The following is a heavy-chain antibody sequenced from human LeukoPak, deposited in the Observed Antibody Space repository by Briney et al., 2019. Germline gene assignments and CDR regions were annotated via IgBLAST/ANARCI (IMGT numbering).Heavy chain of an antibody. CDR3: ARVARGYYDFSSGGGFDP. D-gene: IGHD3-3*01. CDR1: GGSIGSTDYY. Sequence: PSETLSLTCTVSGGSIGSTDYYWSWIRQPPGKGLEWIGYIYYSGSTYYNPSLKSRVTISVATSKNQFSLKLSSVTAADTAVYYCARVARGYYDFSSGGGFDPWGQGTLITVSS. CDR2: IYYSGST. J-gene: IGHJ5*02. V-gene: IGHV4-30-4*08.